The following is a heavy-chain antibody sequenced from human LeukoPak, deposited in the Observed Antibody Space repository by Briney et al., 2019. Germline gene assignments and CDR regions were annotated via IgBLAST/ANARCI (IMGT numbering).Heavy chain of an antibody. J-gene: IGHJ6*02. D-gene: IGHD3-10*01. CDR2: IYSGGST. Sequence: GGSLRLSCAASGFTVSSNYMSWVRQPPGKGLEWAQVIYSGGSTYYADSVKGRFTISRDNSKNTLYLQMNSLRAEDTAVYYCAKDQIGEDYYYGMDVWGQGTTVTVSS. CDR1: GFTVSSNY. CDR3: AKDQIGEDYYYGMDV. V-gene: IGHV3-66*01.